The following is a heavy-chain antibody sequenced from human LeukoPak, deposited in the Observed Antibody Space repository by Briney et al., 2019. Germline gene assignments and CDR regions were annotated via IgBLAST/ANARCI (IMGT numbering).Heavy chain of an antibody. J-gene: IGHJ4*02. CDR1: GYSISSGYY. CDR3: AREGSSQVDY. CDR2: IYHSGST. V-gene: IGHV4-38-2*02. D-gene: IGHD6-6*01. Sequence: SETLSLTCTVSGYSISSGYYWGWIRQPPGKGLEWIGSIYHSGSTYYNPSLKSRVTISVDTSKNQFSPKLSSVTAADTAVYYCAREGSSQVDYWGQGPLVTVSS.